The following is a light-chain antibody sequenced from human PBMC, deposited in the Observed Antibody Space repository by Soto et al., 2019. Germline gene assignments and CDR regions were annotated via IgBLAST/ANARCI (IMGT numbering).Light chain of an antibody. CDR1: QSISRW. CDR2: KAS. Sequence: DIQMTQSPSTLSASVGVRIPITCRASQSISRWWAWYQQKPGKARKLLISKASSLESGVPSRFSSSASGTEFTLTISSLQPEDFATYYCQQYNSYRRTLGQGTKLEIK. CDR3: QQYNSYRRT. V-gene: IGKV1-5*03. J-gene: IGKJ2*01.